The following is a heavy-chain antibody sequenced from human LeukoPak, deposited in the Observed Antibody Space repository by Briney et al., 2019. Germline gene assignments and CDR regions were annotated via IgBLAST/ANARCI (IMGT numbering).Heavy chain of an antibody. J-gene: IGHJ4*02. CDR2: ISGSGGST. CDR3: AKRYYDSSGYTAALDY. CDR1: GFTFSSYA. V-gene: IGHV3-23*01. D-gene: IGHD3-22*01. Sequence: GGSLRLSCAASGFTFSSYAMSWVRQAPEKGLEWVSAISGSGGSTYYADSVKGRFTISRDNSKNTLYLQMNSLRAEDTAVYYCAKRYYDSSGYTAALDYWGQGTLVTVSS.